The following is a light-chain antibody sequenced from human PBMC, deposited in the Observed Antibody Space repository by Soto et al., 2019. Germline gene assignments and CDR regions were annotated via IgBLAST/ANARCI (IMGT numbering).Light chain of an antibody. CDR2: GAS. J-gene: IGKJ5*01. CDR3: QQYGSSPIT. V-gene: IGKV3-20*01. CDR1: QSVSSSY. Sequence: EIVLTQSPGTLSFSPGERATLSCRASQSVSSSYLAWYHQKPGQVPRLLIYGASSRATGIPDMFSGSGSGTDFTLTISRLEPEDFAVYYCQQYGSSPITFGQGTRLEIK.